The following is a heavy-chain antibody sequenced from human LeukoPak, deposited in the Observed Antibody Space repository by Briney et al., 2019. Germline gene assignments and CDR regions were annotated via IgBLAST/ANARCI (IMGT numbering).Heavy chain of an antibody. CDR2: ISGSADST. CDR3: AKRHTIGGYNYFEN. Sequence: GGSLRLTCAASGFTLSSYAMTWVRQAPGKGLEWVSTISGSADSTYYADSVKGRFTISRDNSKNTLYLQMNTLSAEDTALYYCAKRHTIGGYNYFENWGRGTLLTVSS. CDR1: GFTLSSYA. D-gene: IGHD5-12*01. V-gene: IGHV3-23*01. J-gene: IGHJ4*02.